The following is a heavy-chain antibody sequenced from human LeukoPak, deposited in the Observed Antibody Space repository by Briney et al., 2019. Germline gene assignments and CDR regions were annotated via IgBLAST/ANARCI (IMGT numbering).Heavy chain of an antibody. CDR3: ARGGYYDSGSFPDY. Sequence: ASVKVSCKASGYSFASFGINWVRQAPGQGLEWMGWISAYNGNTNYAQKLQCRVTMTTDTSTSTAYMDLRSLRSDDTAVYYCARGGYYDSGSFPDYWGQGTLVTVSS. J-gene: IGHJ4*02. V-gene: IGHV1-18*01. D-gene: IGHD3-10*01. CDR2: ISAYNGNT. CDR1: GYSFASFG.